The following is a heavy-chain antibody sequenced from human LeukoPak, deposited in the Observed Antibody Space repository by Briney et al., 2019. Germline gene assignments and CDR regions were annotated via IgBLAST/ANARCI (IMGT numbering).Heavy chain of an antibody. J-gene: IGHJ3*02. Sequence: ASVKVSCKASGGTFSSYAISWVRQAPGQGLEWMGGIIPIFGTASYAQKFQGRVTITADESTSTAYMELSSLRSEDTAVYYCARAYSSSWYAAFDIWGQGTMVTVSS. D-gene: IGHD6-13*01. CDR2: IIPIFGTA. CDR3: ARAYSSSWYAAFDI. V-gene: IGHV1-69*13. CDR1: GGTFSSYA.